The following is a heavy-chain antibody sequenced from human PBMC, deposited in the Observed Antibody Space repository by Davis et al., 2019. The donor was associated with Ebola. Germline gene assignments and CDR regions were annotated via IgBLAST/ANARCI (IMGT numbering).Heavy chain of an antibody. Sequence: PSETLSLTCTVSRGSISSSSYYWGWIRQPPGKGLEWIGTMYYTGRAHYNPSLKSRVTISIDTSKNQFSLKLNSVTAADTALYYCARHVRSYGSGNYLLMIDFWVQGTLVTVSP. J-gene: IGHJ4*02. CDR1: RGSISSSSYY. CDR3: ARHVRSYGSGNYLLMIDF. V-gene: IGHV4-39*01. CDR2: MYYTGRA. D-gene: IGHD3-10*01.